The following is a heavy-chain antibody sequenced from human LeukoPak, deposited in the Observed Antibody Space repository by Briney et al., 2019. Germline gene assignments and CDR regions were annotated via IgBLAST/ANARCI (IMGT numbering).Heavy chain of an antibody. CDR1: GVSISSYY. D-gene: IGHD5-24*01. J-gene: IGHJ4*02. Sequence: SETLSLTCTVSGVSISSYYWSWIRQPPGKGLEWIGYVHYTGSTNYNPSPKSRVSISKDTSRNQFSLKLISVTAADTAVYYCARTEWVQAFDFWGQGNLVTVSS. CDR2: VHYTGST. V-gene: IGHV4-59*01. CDR3: ARTEWVQAFDF.